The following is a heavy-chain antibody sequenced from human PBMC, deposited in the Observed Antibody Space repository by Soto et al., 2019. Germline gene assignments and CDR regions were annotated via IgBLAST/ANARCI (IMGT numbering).Heavy chain of an antibody. CDR1: GGSFSGYY. J-gene: IGHJ4*02. CDR3: ARAAVARAFDY. V-gene: IGHV4-34*01. Sequence: QVQLQQWGAGLLKPSETLSLTCAVYGGSFSGYYWSWIRQPPGKGLEWIGEINHSGSTNYNPSLKSRVTISVDTSKNHFSLKLSSVTAADTAVYYCARAAVARAFDYWGQGTLVTVSS. D-gene: IGHD6-19*01. CDR2: INHSGST.